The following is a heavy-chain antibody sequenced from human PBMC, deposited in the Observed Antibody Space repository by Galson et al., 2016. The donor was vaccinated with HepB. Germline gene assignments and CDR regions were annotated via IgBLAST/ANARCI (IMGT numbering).Heavy chain of an antibody. CDR3: ARDGISGYSYGIDY. CDR1: GFTFSSYS. J-gene: IGHJ4*02. CDR2: ISSCSSYI. D-gene: IGHD5-18*01. V-gene: IGHV3-21*01. Sequence: SLRLSCAASGFTFSSYSMNWVRQAPGKGLEWVSSISSCSSYIYYADSMKGRFTISRDNAKNSLYLQMNSLSAEDTAVYYCARDGISGYSYGIDYWGQGTLVTVSS.